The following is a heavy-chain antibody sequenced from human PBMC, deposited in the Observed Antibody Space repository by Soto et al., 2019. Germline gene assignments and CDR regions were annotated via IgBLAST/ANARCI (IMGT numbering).Heavy chain of an antibody. D-gene: IGHD3-10*01. V-gene: IGHV1-18*01. CDR1: GYPLTSDG. CDR3: ARDSLGGSGSYYKWGYYYGMDV. J-gene: IGHJ6*02. Sequence: XSVKRACTAAGYPLTSDGVSWGRQAPGQGLEWMGWISAYNGNTNYAQKLQGRVTMTTDTSTSTAYMELRSLRSDDTAVYYCARDSLGGSGSYYKWGYYYGMDVWAQRTTVTVSS. CDR2: ISAYNGNT.